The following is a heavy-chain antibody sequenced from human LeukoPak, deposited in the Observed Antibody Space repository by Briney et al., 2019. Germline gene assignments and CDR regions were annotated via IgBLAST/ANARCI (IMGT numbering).Heavy chain of an antibody. CDR3: AKIKEVGETAAGFFDI. V-gene: IGHV3-23*01. CDR1: GFTFSTYA. CDR2: ISVSGGST. Sequence: QAGGSLRLSCAASGFTFSTYAMSWVRQAPGKGLEWVSAISVSGGSTYYADSVKGRFTISRDSSKNTLYVQMNSLRAEDTAVYYCAKIKEVGETAAGFFDIWGQGTMVTVSS. J-gene: IGHJ3*02. D-gene: IGHD2-15*01.